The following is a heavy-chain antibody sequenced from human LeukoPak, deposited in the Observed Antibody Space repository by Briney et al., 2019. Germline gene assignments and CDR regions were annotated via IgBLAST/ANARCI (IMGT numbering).Heavy chain of an antibody. Sequence: SETLSLTCTVSGGSISSSSYYWSWIRQPAGKGLEWIGRIHTTGSTNYNPSLRSRVTMSVDTSKNQFSLKLSSVTAADTAVYYCARLEYCSGGSCYGDYWGQGIVVTVSS. V-gene: IGHV4-61*02. CDR1: GGSISSSSYY. J-gene: IGHJ4*02. CDR3: ARLEYCSGGSCYGDY. CDR2: IHTTGST. D-gene: IGHD2-15*01.